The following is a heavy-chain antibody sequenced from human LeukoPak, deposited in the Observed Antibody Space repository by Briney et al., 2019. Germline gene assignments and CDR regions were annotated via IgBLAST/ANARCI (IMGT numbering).Heavy chain of an antibody. CDR2: INPDGRTK. Sequence: GVSLRLSCAASGFTFSGYWMHWVRQAPGKGLVWLSRINPDGRTKDYADAVEGRFTISRDNAKNTLYLQMNSLTAEDTAVYYCATAGSYRFDYWGQGTLVTVSS. V-gene: IGHV3-74*01. J-gene: IGHJ4*02. CDR3: ATAGSYRFDY. D-gene: IGHD3-9*01. CDR1: GFTFSGYW.